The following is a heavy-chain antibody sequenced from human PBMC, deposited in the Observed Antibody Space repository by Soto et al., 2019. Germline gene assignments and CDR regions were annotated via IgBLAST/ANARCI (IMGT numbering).Heavy chain of an antibody. CDR3: ARGVAVAGLIYWYFDL. Sequence: GGSLRLSCAASGFTFSSYSMNWVRQAPGKGLEWVSYISSSSSTIYYADSVKGRFTISRDNAKNSLYLQMNSLRAEDTAVYYCARGVAVAGLIYWYFDLWGRGTLVTVSS. CDR1: GFTFSSYS. J-gene: IGHJ2*01. CDR2: ISSSSSTI. D-gene: IGHD6-19*01. V-gene: IGHV3-48*01.